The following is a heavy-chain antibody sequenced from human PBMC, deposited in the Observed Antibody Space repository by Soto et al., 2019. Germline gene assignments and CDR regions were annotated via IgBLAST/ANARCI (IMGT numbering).Heavy chain of an antibody. CDR3: ARLSGYSYGYLFDY. Sequence: PGGSLRLSCAASGFTFSDHYMDWVRQAPGKGLEWVGRTRNKANSYTTEYAASVKGRFTISRDDSKNSLYLQMNSLKTEDTAVYDCARLSGYSYGYLFDYWGQGTLVTVSS. V-gene: IGHV3-72*01. D-gene: IGHD5-18*01. CDR2: TRNKANSYTT. CDR1: GFTFSDHY. J-gene: IGHJ4*02.